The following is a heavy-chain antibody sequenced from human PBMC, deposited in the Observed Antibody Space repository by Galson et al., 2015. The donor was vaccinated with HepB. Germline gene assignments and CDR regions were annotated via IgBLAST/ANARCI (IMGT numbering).Heavy chain of an antibody. Sequence: SLRLSCAASGFTFSTYSMNWVRQAPGKGLEWVSSISSSSSYIYYADSVRGRFTISRDNAKNSLYLQMNTLRAEDTAVYYCARDRSSNFDYWGQGNLVTVSS. D-gene: IGHD4-11*01. CDR3: ARDRSSNFDY. CDR2: ISSSSSYI. J-gene: IGHJ4*02. V-gene: IGHV3-21*01. CDR1: GFTFSTYS.